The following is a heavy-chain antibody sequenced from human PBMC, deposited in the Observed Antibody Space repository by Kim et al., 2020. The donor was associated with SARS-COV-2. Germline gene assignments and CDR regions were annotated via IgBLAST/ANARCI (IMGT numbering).Heavy chain of an antibody. Sequence: GGSLRLSCAASGFSLSDYYMDWVRQAPGKGPEWVGRSRDKGSGYSTEYAASVKGRFSISRDDSKNSVFLQINSLKTEDTALYYCARTSYSSGSYFPDIWGQGTKVFVSP. V-gene: IGHV3-72*01. CDR2: SRDKGSGYST. CDR3: ARTSYSSGSYFPDI. CDR1: GFSLSDYY. D-gene: IGHD3-10*01. J-gene: IGHJ3*02.